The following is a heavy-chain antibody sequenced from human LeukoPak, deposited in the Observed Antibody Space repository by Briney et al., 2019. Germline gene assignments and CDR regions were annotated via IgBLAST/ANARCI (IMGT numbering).Heavy chain of an antibody. D-gene: IGHD6-6*01. CDR2: INHSGST. CDR3: ARVGIAARHFDY. J-gene: IGHJ4*02. V-gene: IGHV4-34*01. CDR1: GGSFSGYY. Sequence: SETLSLTCAVYGGSFSGYYWSWIRQPPRKGLEWIGEINHSGSTNYNPSLKSRVTISVDTSKNQFSLKLSSVTAADTAVYYCARVGIAARHFDYWGQGTLVTVSS.